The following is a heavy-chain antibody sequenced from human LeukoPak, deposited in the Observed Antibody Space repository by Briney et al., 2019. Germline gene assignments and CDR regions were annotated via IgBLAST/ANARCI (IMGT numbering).Heavy chain of an antibody. D-gene: IGHD3-10*01. CDR1: GFTFSSYA. CDR3: AKDGVWFGETLGY. V-gene: IGHV3-23*01. J-gene: IGHJ4*02. CDR2: ISGSGGST. Sequence: GGSLRLSCAASGFTFSSYAMSWVRQAPGKGLEWVPAISGSGGSTYYADSVKGRFTISRDNSKNTLYLQMNSLRAEDTAVYYCAKDGVWFGETLGYWGQGTLVTVSS.